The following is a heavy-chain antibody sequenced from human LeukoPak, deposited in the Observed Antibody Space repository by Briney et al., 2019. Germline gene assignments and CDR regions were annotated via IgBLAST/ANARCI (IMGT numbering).Heavy chain of an antibody. D-gene: IGHD4-11*01. V-gene: IGHV4-34*01. CDR3: ARGSNYVSDYYFDV. J-gene: IGHJ6*03. CDR1: GVSLRGYY. Sequence: KASETLSLTCAVYGVSLRGYYWSWIRQSPEKGLEWIGEVNHEGDSIYSPSLKSRLTVSVDMSKNQFSLSLRSVTAADTAVYFCARGSNYVSDYYFDVWGKGTTVIVSS. CDR2: VNHEGDS.